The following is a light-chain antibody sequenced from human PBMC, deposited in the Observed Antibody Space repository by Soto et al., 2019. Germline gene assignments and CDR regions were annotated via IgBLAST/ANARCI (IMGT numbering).Light chain of an antibody. CDR3: QQRSTWPRT. V-gene: IGKV3-11*01. CDR2: DAS. J-gene: IGKJ2*02. Sequence: EIVLTQSPATLSLSPGERATLSCRASQSISTYLAWYQQRPGQAPRLLIYDASNRATGIPVRFSGSGSGTDFTLSISSLEPEDFAVYYCQQRSTWPRTFCQGTKLEIK. CDR1: QSISTY.